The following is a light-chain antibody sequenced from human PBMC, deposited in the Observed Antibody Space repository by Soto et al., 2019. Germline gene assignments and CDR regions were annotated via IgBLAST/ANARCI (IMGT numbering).Light chain of an antibody. CDR3: QQYHIYSGT. CDR1: QGISNW. V-gene: IGKV1-5*01. CDR2: DAS. Sequence: DIQMTQSPSTLSASLGDRVTITCRASQGISNWLAWYQQKQGKAPKLLIYDASTLESGVPSRFSGSGYGTEFNLTINSLQTDDLATYYCQQYHIYSGTFGQGTKVDIK. J-gene: IGKJ1*01.